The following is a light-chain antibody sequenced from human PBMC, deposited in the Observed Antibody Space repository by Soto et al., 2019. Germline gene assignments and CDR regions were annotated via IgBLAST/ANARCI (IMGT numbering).Light chain of an antibody. J-gene: IGLJ2*01. CDR3: SSSAGSTHVV. CDR2: EVN. Sequence: QSALTQPPSASGSPGQSVTISCTGTSSDVGGYNYVSWYQLHPGKTPKLMIYEVNKRPSGVPNRFSGSKSGNTASLTVSGLQAEDEADYYCSSSAGSTHVVFGGGTKVTVL. V-gene: IGLV2-8*01. CDR1: SSDVGGYNY.